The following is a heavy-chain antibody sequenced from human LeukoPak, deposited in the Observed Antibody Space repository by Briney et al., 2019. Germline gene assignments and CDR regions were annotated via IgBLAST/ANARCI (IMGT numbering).Heavy chain of an antibody. V-gene: IGHV3-23*01. J-gene: IGHJ4*02. CDR2: ISDTGGST. Sequence: GGSLRLSCTASGFTFGDYAMSWFRQAPGKGLEWVSGISDTGGSTYYADSVKGRFTISRDKSKNTLYLQMNNLRAEDTAVYYCARGAAILMNYFDYWGQGTLVTVSS. CDR3: ARGAAILMNYFDY. CDR1: GFTFGDYA. D-gene: IGHD2-2*01.